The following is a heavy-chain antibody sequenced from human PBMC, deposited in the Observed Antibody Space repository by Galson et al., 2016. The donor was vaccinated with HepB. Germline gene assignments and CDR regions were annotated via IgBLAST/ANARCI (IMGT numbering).Heavy chain of an antibody. CDR3: ARGYRSSWSPLNYAMDV. Sequence: SLRLSCAASGFTFSSYGMHWVRQAPGKGLEWVAVIWYDGNDKFYADSVKGRFSISRDNSEDTLYLQMNSLRAEDTAAYYCARGYRSSWSPLNYAMDVWGQGTTVTVSS. CDR1: GFTFSSYG. CDR2: IWYDGNDK. V-gene: IGHV3-33*01. J-gene: IGHJ6*02. D-gene: IGHD6-13*01.